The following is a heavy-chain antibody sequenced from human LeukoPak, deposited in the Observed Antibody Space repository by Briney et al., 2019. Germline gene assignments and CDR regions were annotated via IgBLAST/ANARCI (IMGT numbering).Heavy chain of an antibody. V-gene: IGHV3-23*01. CDR1: GFAFSSYA. D-gene: IGHD2/OR15-2a*01. Sequence: PGGSLRLSCAASGFAFSSYAMTWVRQAPGKGLEWVSTISGSDGSTYYADSVKGRFTISRDNSKNTLYLQMNSLRADDTAVYYCARDFRNKGMDVWGQGTMVTVSS. CDR3: ARDFRNKGMDV. CDR2: ISGSDGST. J-gene: IGHJ6*02.